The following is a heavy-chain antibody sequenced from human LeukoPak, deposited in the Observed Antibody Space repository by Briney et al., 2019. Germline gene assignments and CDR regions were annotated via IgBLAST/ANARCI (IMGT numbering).Heavy chain of an antibody. CDR1: GFTFSDYY. D-gene: IGHD5-24*01. CDR3: ARASEMATIPFDY. J-gene: IGHJ4*02. V-gene: IGHV4-34*01. CDR2: INHSGST. Sequence: GSLRLSCAASGFTFSDYYMSWIRQAPGKGLEWIGEINHSGSTNYNPSLKSRVTISVDTSKNQFSLKLSSVTAADTAVYYCARASEMATIPFDYWGQGTLVTVSS.